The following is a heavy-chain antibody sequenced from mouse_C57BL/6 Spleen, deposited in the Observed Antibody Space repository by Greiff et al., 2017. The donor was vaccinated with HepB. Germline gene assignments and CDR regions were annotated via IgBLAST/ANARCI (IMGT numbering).Heavy chain of an antibody. CDR2: IYPRSGNT. J-gene: IGHJ2*01. Sequence: VQRVESGAELARPGASVKLSCKASGYTFTSYGISWVKQRTGQGLEWIGEIYPRSGNTYYNEKFKGKATLTADKSSSTAYMELRSLTSEDSAVYFCARPGTKNYFDYWGQGTTLTVSS. CDR3: ARPGTKNYFDY. CDR1: GYTFTSYG. V-gene: IGHV1-81*01. D-gene: IGHD4-1*01.